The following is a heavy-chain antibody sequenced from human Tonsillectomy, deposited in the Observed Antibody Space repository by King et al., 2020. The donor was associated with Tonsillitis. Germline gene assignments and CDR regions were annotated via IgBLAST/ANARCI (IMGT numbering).Heavy chain of an antibody. CDR3: ARNDFWSGYYGYMDV. CDR2: IYYSGST. V-gene: IGHV4-59*01. Sequence: LQLQESGPGLVKPSETLSLTCTVSGGSISSYYWSWIRQPPGKGLAWIGYIYYSGSTNYNPSLKSRVTTSVDTSKNQFSLKLSSVTAADTAVYYCARNDFWSGYYGYMDVWGKGTTVTVSS. J-gene: IGHJ6*03. CDR1: GGSISSYY. D-gene: IGHD3-3*01.